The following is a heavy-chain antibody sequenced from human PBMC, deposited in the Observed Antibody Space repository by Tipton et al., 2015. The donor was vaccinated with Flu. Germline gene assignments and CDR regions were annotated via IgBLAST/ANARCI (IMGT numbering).Heavy chain of an antibody. Sequence: LRLSCTVSGYSISSGFYWGWIRQPPGKGLEWIGNIYHSGSTFYNPFLKSRVTISVDTSKNQFSLKLSSVTAADTAAYYCARGDGYNFDYWGQGTLVTVSS. CDR2: IYHSGST. D-gene: IGHD5-24*01. J-gene: IGHJ4*02. CDR3: ARGDGYNFDY. CDR1: GYSISSGFY. V-gene: IGHV4-38-2*02.